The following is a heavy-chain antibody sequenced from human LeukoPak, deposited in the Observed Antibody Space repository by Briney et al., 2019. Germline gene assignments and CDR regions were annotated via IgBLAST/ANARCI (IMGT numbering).Heavy chain of an antibody. J-gene: IGHJ4*02. Sequence: PGRSLRLSCAASGFTPSNCAMSWVRQAPGKGLEWVSVIYSGGSTYYADSVKGRFTISRDNSKNTLYLQMNSLRAEDTAVYYCARDWETGNWGQGTLVTVSS. CDR2: IYSGGST. V-gene: IGHV3-53*01. CDR1: GFTPSNCA. D-gene: IGHD1-26*01. CDR3: ARDWETGN.